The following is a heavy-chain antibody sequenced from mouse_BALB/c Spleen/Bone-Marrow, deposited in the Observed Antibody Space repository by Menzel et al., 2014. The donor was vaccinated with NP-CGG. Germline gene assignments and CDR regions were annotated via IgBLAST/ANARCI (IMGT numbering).Heavy chain of an antibody. Sequence: EVKLEESGGGLVQPGGSMKLSCVASGFTFSSYWMNWVRQSPEKGLEWVAEVRLKSNNYATHYAESAKGRFTISRDDSKSSVYLQMNNLRAEDTGIYYCTRTGTGYFDYWGQGTTLTVSS. J-gene: IGHJ2*01. CDR3: TRTGTGYFDY. V-gene: IGHV6-6*02. D-gene: IGHD4-1*01. CDR1: GFTFSSYW. CDR2: VRLKSNNYAT.